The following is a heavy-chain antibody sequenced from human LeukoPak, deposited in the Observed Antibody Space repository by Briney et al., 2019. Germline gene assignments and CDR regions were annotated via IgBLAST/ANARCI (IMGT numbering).Heavy chain of an antibody. J-gene: IGHJ4*02. D-gene: IGHD6-19*01. V-gene: IGHV1-69*05. Sequence: SVKVSCKASGGTFSSYAISWVRQAPGQGLEWMGGIIPIFGTANYAQKLQGRVTMTTDTSTSTAYMELRSLRSDDTAVYYCARDRNSGTDSSGWYGPNYWGQGTLVTVSS. CDR2: IIPIFGTA. CDR3: ARDRNSGTDSSGWYGPNY. CDR1: GGTFSSYA.